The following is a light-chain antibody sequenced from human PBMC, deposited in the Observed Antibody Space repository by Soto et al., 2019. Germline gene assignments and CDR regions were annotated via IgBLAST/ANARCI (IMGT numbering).Light chain of an antibody. V-gene: IGKV1-39*01. CDR1: QNINRN. CDR3: QQSFSTPIT. CDR2: GSS. Sequence: DIQMTQSPSSLSASVEDKVIITCRESQNINRNLNWYQQRPGKAPNLLIYGSSGLQSGFPSRFSGSGYGTDFTLTICSLQPEDFATYYCQQSFSTPITFGQGTRLEIK. J-gene: IGKJ5*01.